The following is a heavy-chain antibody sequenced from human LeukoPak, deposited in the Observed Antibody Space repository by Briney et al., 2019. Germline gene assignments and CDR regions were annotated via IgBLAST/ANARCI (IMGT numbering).Heavy chain of an antibody. D-gene: IGHD3-22*01. CDR2: IIPIFGTA. CDR1: GGTFSSYA. CDR3: ARDAGGYYDSSGYHNYYFDY. V-gene: IGHV1-69*01. J-gene: IGHJ4*02. Sequence: SVKVSCKASGGTFSSYAISWVRQAPGQGLEWMGGIIPIFGTANYAQKFQGRVTITADESTRTAYMELSSLRSEDTAVYYCARDAGGYYDSSGYHNYYFDYWGQGTLVTVSS.